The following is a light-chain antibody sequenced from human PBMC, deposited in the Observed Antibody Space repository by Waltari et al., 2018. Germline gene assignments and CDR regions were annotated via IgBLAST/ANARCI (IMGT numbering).Light chain of an antibody. CDR1: GSDVGGYNY. CDR2: DVT. V-gene: IGLV2-14*03. J-gene: IGLJ3*02. CDR3: SSYTTTRVM. Sequence: QSALTQPASVSGSPGQSITISCSGTGSDVGGYNYVSWYQQHPGKAPKVIIYDVTNRPSGVSDRLSGSKSGNTASLTISGLQAEDEADYYCSSYTTTRVMFGGGTKVTVL.